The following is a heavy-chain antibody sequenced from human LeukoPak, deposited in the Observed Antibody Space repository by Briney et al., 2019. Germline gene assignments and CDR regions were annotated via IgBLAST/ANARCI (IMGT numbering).Heavy chain of an antibody. D-gene: IGHD3-10*01. CDR2: INTNTGSP. J-gene: IGHJ4*02. CDR1: GYAFDRYG. V-gene: IGHV7-4-1*02. CDR3: TLGSY. Sequence: ASVKVSCKASGYAFDRYGLNWVRQAPGQGLEWMGWINTNTGSPTYAQGFRGRFVFSLDTSVNSAFLQINNLKAEDTAFYYCTLGSYWGQGTLVTVSS.